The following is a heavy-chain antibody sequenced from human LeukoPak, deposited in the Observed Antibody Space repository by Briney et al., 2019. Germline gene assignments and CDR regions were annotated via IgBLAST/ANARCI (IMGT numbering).Heavy chain of an antibody. CDR3: ARSWIQLWPYDH. D-gene: IGHD5-18*01. CDR2: INQDGGEK. V-gene: IGHV3-7*01. J-gene: IGHJ4*02. Sequence: PGGSLRLSCAASGFTFTNYWMSWVRQAPGKGLEWVANINQDGGEKYYVDSVKGRFTISRDNAKSSLYLQMDSLRAEDTAVYYCARSWIQLWPYDHWGQGTLVTVSS. CDR1: GFTFTNYW.